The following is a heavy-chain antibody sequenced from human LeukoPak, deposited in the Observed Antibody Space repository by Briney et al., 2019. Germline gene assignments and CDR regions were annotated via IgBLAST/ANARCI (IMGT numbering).Heavy chain of an antibody. V-gene: IGHV3-11*01. CDR1: GFTFSDYY. Sequence: PGGSLRLSCAASGFTFSDYYMSWIRQAPGKGLEWVSYISSSGSTIYYADSVKGRFTISRDNAKNSLYLQMNSLRAEDTAVYYCARTAVVVVPLFDYWGQGTLVTVSS. J-gene: IGHJ4*02. D-gene: IGHD2-15*01. CDR2: ISSSGSTI. CDR3: ARTAVVVVPLFDY.